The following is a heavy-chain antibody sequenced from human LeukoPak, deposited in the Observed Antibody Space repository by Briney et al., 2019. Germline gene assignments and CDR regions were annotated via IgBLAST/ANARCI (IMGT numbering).Heavy chain of an antibody. CDR2: ISSSSSTI. D-gene: IGHD6-19*01. J-gene: IGHJ6*03. Sequence: PGGSLRLSCAASGFTFSSYSMNWVRQAPGKGLEWVSYISSSSSTIYYADSVKGRFTISRDNAKNSLYLQMNSLRAEDTAVYYCARVGAVAGKMYLGTYYYMDVWGKGTTVTVSS. V-gene: IGHV3-48*01. CDR1: GFTFSSYS. CDR3: ARVGAVAGKMYLGTYYYMDV.